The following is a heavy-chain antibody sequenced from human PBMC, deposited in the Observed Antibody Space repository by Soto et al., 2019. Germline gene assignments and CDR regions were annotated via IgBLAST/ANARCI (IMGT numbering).Heavy chain of an antibody. Sequence: LRLSCAASGFTFSSYGMHWVRQAPGKGLEWVAVISYDGSNKYYADSVKGRFTISRDNSENTLYLQMNSLRAEDTAVYYCANSDNSGSSLDGNHQKYYYYYGMDVWGQGATVTVSS. CDR1: GFTFSSYG. CDR2: ISYDGSNK. J-gene: IGHJ6*02. CDR3: ANSDNSGSSLDGNHQKYYYYYGMDV. D-gene: IGHD1-26*01. V-gene: IGHV3-30*18.